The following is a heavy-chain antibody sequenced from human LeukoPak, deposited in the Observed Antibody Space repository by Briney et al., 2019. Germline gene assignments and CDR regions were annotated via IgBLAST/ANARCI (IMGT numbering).Heavy chain of an antibody. CDR2: INHSGST. J-gene: IGHJ4*02. Sequence: PSETLSLTCAVYGGSFSGYYWSWIRQPPGKGLEWIGEINHSGSTNYNPSLKSRVTISVDTSKNQFSLELSSVTAADTAVYYCASIANNGGFDYWGQGTLVTVSS. CDR3: ASIANNGGFDY. V-gene: IGHV4-34*01. D-gene: IGHD2-21*01. CDR1: GGSFSGYY.